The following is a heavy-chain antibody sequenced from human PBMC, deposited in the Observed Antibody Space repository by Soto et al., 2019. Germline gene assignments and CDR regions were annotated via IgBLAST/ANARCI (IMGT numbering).Heavy chain of an antibody. CDR3: ARWEGSA. J-gene: IGHJ5*02. Sequence: SVKVASTASRGTVNISVIGWVRQAPGQGLEWMGGIIPIFGTANYAQKFQGRVTITADESTSTAYMELSSLRSEDTAVYYCARWEGSAWGQGTLVTVSS. D-gene: IGHD1-26*01. CDR1: RGTVNISV. CDR2: IIPIFGTA. V-gene: IGHV1-69*13.